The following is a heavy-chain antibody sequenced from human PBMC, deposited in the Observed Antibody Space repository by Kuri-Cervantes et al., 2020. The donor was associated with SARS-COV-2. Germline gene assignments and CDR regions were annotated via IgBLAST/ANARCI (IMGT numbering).Heavy chain of an antibody. CDR3: AKDRPKWLVPKTDAFDI. J-gene: IGHJ3*02. CDR2: ISGSGGST. Sequence: GESLKISCAASGFTFSSYAMSWVRQAPGKGLEWVSAISGSGGSTYYADSVKGRFTISRDNSKNTLYLQMNSLRAEDTAVYYCAKDRPKWLVPKTDAFDIWGQGTMVTVSS. V-gene: IGHV3-23*01. CDR1: GFTFSSYA. D-gene: IGHD6-19*01.